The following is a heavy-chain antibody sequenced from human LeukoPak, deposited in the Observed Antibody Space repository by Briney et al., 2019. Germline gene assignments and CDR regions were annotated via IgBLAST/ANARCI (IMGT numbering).Heavy chain of an antibody. CDR2: IYYSGST. D-gene: IGHD5-18*01. J-gene: IGHJ4*02. Sequence: PSETLSLTCTVSGGSISSSSYYWGWIHQPPGKGLEWIGSIYYSGSTYYNPSLKSRVTISVDTSKNQFSLKLRSVTAADTAVYYCARDRMGTVMVPIDYWGQGTLVTVSS. V-gene: IGHV4-39*07. CDR1: GGSISSSSYY. CDR3: ARDRMGTVMVPIDY.